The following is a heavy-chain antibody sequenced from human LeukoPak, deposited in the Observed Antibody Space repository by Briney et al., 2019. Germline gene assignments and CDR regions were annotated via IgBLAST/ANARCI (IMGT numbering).Heavy chain of an antibody. CDR3: ARDGYDLNTPMVSTIFDY. CDR2: ISGSGPYT. J-gene: IGHJ4*02. CDR1: GFTFSSYA. Sequence: TGGSLRLSCAASGFTFSSYAMSWVRQAPGKGLEWVSGISGSGPYTFYTDSVKGRFTISRDNSKNTLYLQMNSLRAEDTAVYYCARDGYDLNTPMVSTIFDYWGQGTLVTVSS. V-gene: IGHV3-23*01. D-gene: IGHD5-18*01.